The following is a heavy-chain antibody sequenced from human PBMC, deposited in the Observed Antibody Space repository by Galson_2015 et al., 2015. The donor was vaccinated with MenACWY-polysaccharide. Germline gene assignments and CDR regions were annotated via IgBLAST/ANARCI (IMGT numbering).Heavy chain of an antibody. CDR2: ITDNGRDT. Sequence: SLRLSCAASGFTFSSYSMSWLRQSPGKGLEWVSTITDNGRDTYYADSVKGRFTISRDNSKNTLYLQMNSLRAEDTAVYYCARESGYSYGWGAAFDIWGQGTMVTVSS. J-gene: IGHJ3*02. D-gene: IGHD5-18*01. CDR1: GFTFSSYS. CDR3: ARESGYSYGWGAAFDI. V-gene: IGHV3-23*01.